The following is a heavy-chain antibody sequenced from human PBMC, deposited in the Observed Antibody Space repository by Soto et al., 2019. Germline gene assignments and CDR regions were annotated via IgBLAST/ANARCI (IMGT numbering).Heavy chain of an antibody. CDR2: IYNSGST. CDR3: ARVLWYYASGSSNADHYFDY. D-gene: IGHD3-10*01. CDR1: GGSVSSVSYY. V-gene: IGHV4-61*01. J-gene: IGHJ4*02. Sequence: XETLSLTCTVSGGSVSSVSYYWSWIRQPPGKRLEWIGYIYNSGSTKYNPSLKSRVTMSIDTSKNQFSLRLSSVTAADTAVYYCARVLWYYASGSSNADHYFDYWGQGTLVTVSS.